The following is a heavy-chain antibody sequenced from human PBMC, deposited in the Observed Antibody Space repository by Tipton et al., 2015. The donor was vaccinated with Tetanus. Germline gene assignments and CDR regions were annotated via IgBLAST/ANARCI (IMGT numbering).Heavy chain of an antibody. CDR3: ARQVTSVNRRIDF. Sequence: QLVQSGAEVKKPGESLMVSCEASGYTFTSYWIGWVRQMPGEGLEWMGTVYTGYSDTRYSPSFRGQVTISADKSINTAYLEWRSLKASDTAMYFCARQVTSVNRRIDFWGQGTLFTVSS. D-gene: IGHD3-3*01. CDR1: GYTFTSYW. CDR2: VYTGYSDT. V-gene: IGHV5-51*01. J-gene: IGHJ4*02.